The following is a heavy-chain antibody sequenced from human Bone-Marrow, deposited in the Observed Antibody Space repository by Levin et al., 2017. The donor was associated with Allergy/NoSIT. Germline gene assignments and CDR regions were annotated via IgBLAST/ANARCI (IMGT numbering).Heavy chain of an antibody. V-gene: IGHV3-48*03. D-gene: IGHD2-15*01. CDR1: GFTFSSYE. J-gene: IGHJ6*02. CDR2: ISSSGSTI. Sequence: GGSLRLSCAASGFTFSSYEMNWVRQAPGKGLEWVSYISSSGSTIYYADSVKGRFTISRDNAKNSLYLQMNSLRAEDTAVYYCARDLRYCSGGSCYSRPYYYYGMDVWGQGTTVTVSS. CDR3: ARDLRYCSGGSCYSRPYYYYGMDV.